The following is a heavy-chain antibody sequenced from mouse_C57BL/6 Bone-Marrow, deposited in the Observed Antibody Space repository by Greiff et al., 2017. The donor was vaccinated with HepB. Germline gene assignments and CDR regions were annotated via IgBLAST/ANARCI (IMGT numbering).Heavy chain of an antibody. Sequence: QVQLQQSGPELVKPGASVKISCKASGYTFTDYYINWVKQRPGQGLEWIRWIFPGSGSTYYNEKFKGKATLTVDKSSSTAYMLLSSLTSEDSAVYFCARGEGPYYGSDPYYFDYWGQGTTLTVSS. V-gene: IGHV1-75*01. J-gene: IGHJ2*01. CDR2: IFPGSGST. CDR1: GYTFTDYY. CDR3: ARGEGPYYGSDPYYFDY. D-gene: IGHD1-1*01.